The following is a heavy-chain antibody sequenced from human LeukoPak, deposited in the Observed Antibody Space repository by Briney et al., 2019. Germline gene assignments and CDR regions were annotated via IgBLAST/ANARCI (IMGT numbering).Heavy chain of an antibody. CDR2: IYSGGST. CDR3: ARDLGASSGYFDY. D-gene: IGHD3-22*01. CDR1: GFTVSSNY. Sequence: PGRSLRLSCAASGFTVSSNYMSWVRQAPGKGLEWVSVIYSGGSTYYADSVKGRFTISRDNSKNTPYLQMNSLRAEDTAVYYCARDLGASSGYFDYWGQGTLVTVSS. V-gene: IGHV3-53*01. J-gene: IGHJ4*02.